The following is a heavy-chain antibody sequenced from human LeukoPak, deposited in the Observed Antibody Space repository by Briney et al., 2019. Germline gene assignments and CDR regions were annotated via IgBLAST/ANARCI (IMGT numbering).Heavy chain of an antibody. CDR2: ISGSGDNT. CDR1: RFTFSGFA. Sequence: PGGSLRLSCAASRFTFSGFAMSWVRRTPGKGLEWVSGISGSGDNTLYAASVKSRFTISRDNSKNTLYLEMNSLRAEDTAIYYCAKMKGHPLQKYYMDVWGQGTTVTVSS. D-gene: IGHD2/OR15-2a*01. J-gene: IGHJ6*01. V-gene: IGHV3-23*01. CDR3: AKMKGHPLQKYYMDV.